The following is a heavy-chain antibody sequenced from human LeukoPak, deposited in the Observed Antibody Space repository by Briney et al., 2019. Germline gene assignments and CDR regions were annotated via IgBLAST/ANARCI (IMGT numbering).Heavy chain of an antibody. Sequence: GGSLRLSCAAPRFTFSIYLMSSGRQAPGKGGEWGANINQDGSEKYYVDSVKGRVTISRDNAKNSLYLQLNRLRAEATAVYPCERGHYYMDVWGDGNTVTVSS. CDR2: INQDGSEK. J-gene: IGHJ6*03. V-gene: IGHV3-7*01. CDR3: ERGHYYMDV. CDR1: RFTFSIYL.